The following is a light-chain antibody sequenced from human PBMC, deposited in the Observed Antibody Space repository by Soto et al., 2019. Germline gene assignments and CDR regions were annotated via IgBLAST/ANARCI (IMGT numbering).Light chain of an antibody. CDR1: QSVSSSS. CDR2: GAS. V-gene: IGKV3-20*01. J-gene: IGKJ1*01. Sequence: EIVLTQSPGTLSLSPGERASLSCRASQSVSSSSLAWYQHKPGQAPRLLIYGASTRATGIPDRFSGSGSGTDFTLTISRLEPEDCAVYYCQQYRMSPRTFGQGTKVEIK. CDR3: QQYRMSPRT.